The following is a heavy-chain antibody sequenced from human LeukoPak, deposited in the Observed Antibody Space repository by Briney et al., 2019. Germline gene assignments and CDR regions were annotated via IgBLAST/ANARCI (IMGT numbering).Heavy chain of an antibody. CDR1: GGSMSGFF. Sequence: SETLTLTCSVSGGSMSGFFWTWIRQPPGKELEWVGSLYYSGSTTKYNPSLKSRVTISVDTSKSQFSLKLSSATATDTAVYYCARTSRHYYGSGSNLTPWPAGMDVWGQGTTVTVSS. CDR3: ARTSRHYYGSGSNLTPWPAGMDV. J-gene: IGHJ6*02. V-gene: IGHV4-59*01. D-gene: IGHD3-10*01. CDR2: LYYSGST.